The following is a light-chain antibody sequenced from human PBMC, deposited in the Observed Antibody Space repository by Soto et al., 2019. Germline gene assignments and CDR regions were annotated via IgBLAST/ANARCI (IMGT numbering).Light chain of an antibody. V-gene: IGLV1-47*01. CDR2: RNN. CDR1: TPNIGSNY. Sequence: QSGLTQPPSASGTPGQRVIISCSGKTPNIGSNYVYWYRHLPGTAPQLLIYRNNKRPSGVPDRFSGSKSRTSASLAISGLLSEDEADYYCASWDDSLSGRVFGGGTKLTVL. CDR3: ASWDDSLSGRV. J-gene: IGLJ3*02.